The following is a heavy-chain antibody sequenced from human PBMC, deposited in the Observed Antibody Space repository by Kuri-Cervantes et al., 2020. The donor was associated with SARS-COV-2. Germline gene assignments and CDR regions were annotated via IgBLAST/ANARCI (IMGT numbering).Heavy chain of an antibody. Sequence: GGSLRLSCAASGFTFSNYGMHWVRQAPGKGLEWVAFIRYDETKKFYADSVKGRFTISRDSSKNTLYLQMNSLRSEDTAVYYCAKDLASYCSSTSCYAPQDYWGQGALVTVSS. D-gene: IGHD2-2*01. CDR2: IRYDETKK. V-gene: IGHV3-30*02. CDR3: AKDLASYCSSTSCYAPQDY. CDR1: GFTFSNYG. J-gene: IGHJ4*02.